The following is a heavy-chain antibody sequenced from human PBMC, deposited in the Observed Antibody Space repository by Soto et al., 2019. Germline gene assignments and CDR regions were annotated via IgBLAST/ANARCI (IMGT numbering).Heavy chain of an antibody. V-gene: IGHV3-30-3*01. CDR3: ARDGGKTHFHFDY. CDR2: IAKDGSNK. D-gene: IGHD3-16*01. J-gene: IGHJ4*02. Sequence: QVQVVQSGGGVVQPGTSLRLSCEASGFILSSYAMHWVRQAPGKGLEWLAVIAKDGSNKFYAASVKGRFTISRDNSKSTLSLQINTLRNEDTAVYYCARDGGKTHFHFDYWGQGTRVAVSS. CDR1: GFILSSYA.